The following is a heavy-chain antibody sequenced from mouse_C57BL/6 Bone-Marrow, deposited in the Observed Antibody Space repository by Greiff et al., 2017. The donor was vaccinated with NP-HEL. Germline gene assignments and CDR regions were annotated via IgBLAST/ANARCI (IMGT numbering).Heavy chain of an antibody. CDR1: GFTFSSYA. V-gene: IGHV5-4*01. J-gene: IGHJ4*01. Sequence: EGQVVESGGGLVKPGGSLKLSCAASGFTFSSYAMSWVRQTPEKRLEWVATISDGGSYTYYPDKVKGRFTITIDKSKNNLYLPMRDLKSEDTAMYYYVGGSYYGYYAMDYWGQGTSVTVSS. CDR2: ISDGGSYT. CDR3: VGGSYYGYYAMDY. D-gene: IGHD1-1*01.